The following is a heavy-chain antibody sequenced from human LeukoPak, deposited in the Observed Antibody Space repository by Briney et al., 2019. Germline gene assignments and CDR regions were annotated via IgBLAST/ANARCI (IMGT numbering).Heavy chain of an antibody. V-gene: IGHV3-7*01. J-gene: IGHJ4*02. CDR2: IKQDGSEK. CDR3: ARDYYYDSSGYLGY. CDR1: GFTFSSYW. D-gene: IGHD3-22*01. Sequence: PGGSLRLSCAASGFTFSSYWMSWVRQAPGKGLEWVANIKQDGSEKYYVDSVKGRFTISRDNAKNSLYLQMNSLRAEDSAVYYCARDYYYDSSGYLGYWGQGTLVIVSS.